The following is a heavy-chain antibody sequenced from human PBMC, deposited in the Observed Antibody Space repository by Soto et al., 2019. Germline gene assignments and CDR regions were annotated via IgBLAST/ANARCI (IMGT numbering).Heavy chain of an antibody. CDR2: IIPIFGTA. Sequence: ASVKVSCKASGGTFSSYAISWVRQAPGQGLEWMGGIIPIFGTANYAQKFQGRVTITADESTSTAYMELSSLRSEDTAVYYCARDSWDYDSSGYLDYWGQGTLVTVSS. D-gene: IGHD3-22*01. CDR1: GGTFSSYA. V-gene: IGHV1-69*13. J-gene: IGHJ4*02. CDR3: ARDSWDYDSSGYLDY.